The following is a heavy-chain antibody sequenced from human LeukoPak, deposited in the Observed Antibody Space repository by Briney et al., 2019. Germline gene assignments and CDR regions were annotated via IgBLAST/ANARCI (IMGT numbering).Heavy chain of an antibody. CDR2: IYYSGST. D-gene: IGHD1-26*01. CDR1: GGSISSSSYY. V-gene: IGHV4-39*01. Sequence: SETLSLTCTVSGGSISSSSYYWGWIRQPPGKGLEWIGSIYYSGSTYYNPSLKSRVTISVDTSKNQFSLKLSSVTAADTAVYYCARHAIVGATTGIDYWGQGTLVTVSS. J-gene: IGHJ4*02. CDR3: ARHAIVGATTGIDY.